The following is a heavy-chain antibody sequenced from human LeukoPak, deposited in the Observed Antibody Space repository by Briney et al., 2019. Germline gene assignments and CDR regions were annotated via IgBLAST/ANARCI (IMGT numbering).Heavy chain of an antibody. Sequence: SGGSLRLSCAASGFTFSSYAMSWVRQPPGKGLEWIGYIYYSGSTNYNPSLKSRVTISVDTSKNQFSLKLSSVTAADTAVYYCVRHESGYEYYFDYWGQGTLVTVSS. CDR3: VRHESGYEYYFDY. CDR2: IYYSGST. V-gene: IGHV4-59*08. J-gene: IGHJ4*02. CDR1: GFTFSSYA. D-gene: IGHD5-12*01.